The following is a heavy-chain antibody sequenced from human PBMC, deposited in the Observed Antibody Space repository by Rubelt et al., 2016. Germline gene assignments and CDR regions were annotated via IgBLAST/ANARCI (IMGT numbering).Heavy chain of an antibody. CDR1: GFTFSNNW. CDR2: IKSDGSIT. CDR3: ARDGGGGYTNAFDY. J-gene: IGHJ4*02. V-gene: IGHV3-74*01. Sequence: EVQLVESGGGLVKPGGSLRLSCAASGFTFSNNWMHWVRQAAGTGLVWVSRIKSDGSITSYADSVKGRFTISRDNAKNTRYLQLKSRGVEDTAVYLCARDGGGGYTNAFDYWGQGTPVTVSS. D-gene: IGHD1-1*01.